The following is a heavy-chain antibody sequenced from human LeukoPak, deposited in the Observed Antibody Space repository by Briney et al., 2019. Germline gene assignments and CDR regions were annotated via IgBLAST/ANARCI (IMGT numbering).Heavy chain of an antibody. CDR2: ISWDGGST. CDR1: GFTFDDYA. V-gene: IGHV3-43D*03. CDR3: AKDRLGSGSYFDY. J-gene: IGHJ4*02. D-gene: IGHD1-26*01. Sequence: GGSLRLSCAASGFTFDDYAMHWVRQAPGKGLEWVSLISWDGGSTYYADSVKGRFTISRDNSKNSLYLQMNSLRAEDTAVYYCAKDRLGSGSYFDYWGQGTLVTVSS.